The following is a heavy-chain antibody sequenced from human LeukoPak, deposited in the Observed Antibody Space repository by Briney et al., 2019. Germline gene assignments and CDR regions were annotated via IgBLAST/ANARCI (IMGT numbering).Heavy chain of an antibody. J-gene: IGHJ3*02. CDR2: IYDSGST. V-gene: IGHV4-39*07. CDR3: AQSSDDAFDI. Sequence: PSETLSLTCTVSGGSIRSSYYYWGWIRQPPGKGLEWIGSIYDSGSTNYNPSLKSRVTISVDTSKNQFSLKLSSVTAADTAVYYCAQSSDDAFDIWGQGTMVTVSS. CDR1: GGSIRSSYYY. D-gene: IGHD3-22*01.